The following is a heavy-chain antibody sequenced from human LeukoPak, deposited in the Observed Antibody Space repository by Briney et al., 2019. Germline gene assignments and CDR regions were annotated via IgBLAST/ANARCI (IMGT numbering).Heavy chain of an antibody. CDR1: GASVSGSPYY. CDR3: ARVSWFPGTSYYYMDV. D-gene: IGHD1-1*01. V-gene: IGHV4-39*07. Sequence: SETLSLTCTVSGASVSGSPYYWGWIRQPPGKGLEWIGSIYSSGSTYYNASLQSRVTISVDTSKNQFSLKLSSVTAADTAVYYCARVSWFPGTSYYYMDVWGKGTTVTVSS. J-gene: IGHJ6*03. CDR2: IYSSGST.